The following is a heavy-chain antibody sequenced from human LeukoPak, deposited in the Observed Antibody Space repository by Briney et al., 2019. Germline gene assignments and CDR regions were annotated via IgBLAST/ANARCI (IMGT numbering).Heavy chain of an antibody. Sequence: SETLSLTCTVSGASINNNFWTWIRQPPGKGLEWIGYIYSSGSANYNPSLKSRVIMSGDTSKHQISLNLTSVTAADTAVYFCARHRDYYDTWGHGTLVTVSS. CDR3: ARHRDYYDT. CDR2: IYSSGSA. CDR1: GASINNNF. D-gene: IGHD3-22*01. V-gene: IGHV4-59*08. J-gene: IGHJ4*01.